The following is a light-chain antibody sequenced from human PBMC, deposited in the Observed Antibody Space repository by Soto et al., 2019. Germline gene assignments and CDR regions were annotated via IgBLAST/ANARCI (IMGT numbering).Light chain of an antibody. Sequence: DLQMTQSPSSLSASVGDRVTITCQASQDISNYLNWYQQKPGKAPKLLIYDASNLETGVPSRFSGSGSGTDFTFTISSLQPEDIGTYYCQQYDNIPFTFGPGTKVNIK. CDR2: DAS. V-gene: IGKV1-33*01. J-gene: IGKJ3*01. CDR1: QDISNY. CDR3: QQYDNIPFT.